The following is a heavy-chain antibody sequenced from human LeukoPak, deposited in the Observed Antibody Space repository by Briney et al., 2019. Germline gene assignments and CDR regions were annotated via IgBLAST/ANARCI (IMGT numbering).Heavy chain of an antibody. CDR3: ARSAFRATYYYGSGSPRGFDY. J-gene: IGHJ4*02. CDR1: GDSVSSNSAA. D-gene: IGHD3-10*01. Sequence: SQTLPLTCAISGDSVSSNSAAWNWIRQSPSRGLEWLGRTYYRSKWYNDYAVSVKSRITINPDTSKNQFSLQLNSVTPEDTAVYYCARSAFRATYYYGSGSPRGFDYWGQGTLVTVSS. CDR2: TYYRSKWYN. V-gene: IGHV6-1*01.